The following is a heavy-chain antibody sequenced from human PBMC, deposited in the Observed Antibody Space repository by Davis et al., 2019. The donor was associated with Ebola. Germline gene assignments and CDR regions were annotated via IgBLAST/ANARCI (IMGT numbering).Heavy chain of an antibody. CDR3: ARVRNCSCTSCILSDWFDP. V-gene: IGHV1-46*01. J-gene: IGHJ5*02. D-gene: IGHD2-2*01. Sequence: AASVKVSCKASGYTFTSYYMHWVRQAPGQGLEWMGIINPSGGSTSYAQEFQGRVTMTRDTSTSTVYMELSSLRSEDTAVYYCARVRNCSCTSCILSDWFDPWGQGTLVTVSS. CDR1: GYTFTSYY. CDR2: INPSGGST.